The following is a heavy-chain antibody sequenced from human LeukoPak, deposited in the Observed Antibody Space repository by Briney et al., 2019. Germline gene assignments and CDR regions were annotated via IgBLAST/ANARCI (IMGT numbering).Heavy chain of an antibody. CDR1: GFTFNTYT. V-gene: IGHV3-21*06. Sequence: GALRLSCSASGFTFNTYTMNWVRQAPGKGLEWVSSISSGATYIDNADSVKGRFTISRDNAKNSLYLEMNSLRAEDTAVYYCARSKGGAQREYGMDVWGQGTTVTVSS. CDR2: ISSGATYI. CDR3: ARSKGGAQREYGMDV. J-gene: IGHJ6*02. D-gene: IGHD1-1*01.